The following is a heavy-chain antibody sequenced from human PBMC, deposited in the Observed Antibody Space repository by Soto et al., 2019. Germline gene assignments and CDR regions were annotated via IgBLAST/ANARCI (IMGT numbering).Heavy chain of an antibody. CDR3: TKPYYDFWSGYPRTPDY. Sequence: PGGSLRLSCAVSGFTFSDYAMSWVRQAPGKGLEWVSGISGSGNNTYYADSVKGRFTISRDNSKNTLYLQMNGLRAEDTAVYYCTKPYYDFWSGYPRTPDYWGQGTLVTVSS. CDR2: ISGSGNNT. V-gene: IGHV3-23*01. J-gene: IGHJ4*02. CDR1: GFTFSDYA. D-gene: IGHD3-3*01.